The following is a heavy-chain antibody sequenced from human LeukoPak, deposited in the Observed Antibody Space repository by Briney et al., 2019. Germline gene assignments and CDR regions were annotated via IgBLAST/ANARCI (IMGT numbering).Heavy chain of an antibody. D-gene: IGHD1-26*01. CDR2: ISWNSGSI. J-gene: IGHJ6*03. CDR3: AKGSGSYRTLYYYYMDV. Sequence: GRSLRLSCAASGFTFDDYAMHWVRQAPGKGLEWVSGISWNSGSIGYADSVKGRFTISRDNAKNSLYLQMNSLRAEDTALYYCAKGSGSYRTLYYYYMDVWGKGTTVTVSS. V-gene: IGHV3-9*01. CDR1: GFTFDDYA.